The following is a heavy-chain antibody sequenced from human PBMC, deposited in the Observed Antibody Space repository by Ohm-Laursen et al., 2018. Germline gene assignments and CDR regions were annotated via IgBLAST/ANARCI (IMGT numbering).Heavy chain of an antibody. J-gene: IGHJ6*02. Sequence: SLRLSCAASGFTFSNYAMTWVRQAPGKGLEWVSAIDGSGDRTYYADSVKGRFTISRDNSKNTLYLQMNSLRAEDTAVYYCGGGPGKRLFYYYGLDVWGQGTTVTVSS. CDR3: GGGPGKRLFYYYGLDV. D-gene: IGHD3-10*01. CDR1: GFTFSNYA. V-gene: IGHV3-23*01. CDR2: IDGSGDRT.